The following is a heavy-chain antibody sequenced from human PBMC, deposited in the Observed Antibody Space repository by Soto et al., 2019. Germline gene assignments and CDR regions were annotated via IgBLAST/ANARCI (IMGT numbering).Heavy chain of an antibody. D-gene: IGHD2-8*02. CDR3: AKATRLTDTGSD. CDR1: GFTFDAYA. CDR2: ISWNSVAI. V-gene: IGHV3-9*01. Sequence: EVQLVESGGGLVQPGRSLRLSCAASGFTFDAYALHWVRQVPGKGLEWVSGISWNSVAIHYADSVKGRFTISRDNAKNSLYLQLNNLGGEDTALYYCAKATRLTDTGSDWGQGTLVTVSS. J-gene: IGHJ4*02.